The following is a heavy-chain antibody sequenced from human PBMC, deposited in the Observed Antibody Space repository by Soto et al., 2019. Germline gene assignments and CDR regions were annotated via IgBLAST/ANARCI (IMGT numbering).Heavy chain of an antibody. CDR2: IWYDGSNK. CDR1: GFTFSSYG. J-gene: IGHJ3*02. CDR3: ARDLMAADGAFDI. Sequence: QVQLVESGGGVVQPGRSLRLSCAASGFTFSSYGMHWVRQAPGKGLEWVAVIWYDGSNKYYADSVKGRFTISRDNSKNTLYLQMNRLRDEDTAVYYCARDLMAADGAFDIWGQGTMVTVSS. V-gene: IGHV3-33*01. D-gene: IGHD6-13*01.